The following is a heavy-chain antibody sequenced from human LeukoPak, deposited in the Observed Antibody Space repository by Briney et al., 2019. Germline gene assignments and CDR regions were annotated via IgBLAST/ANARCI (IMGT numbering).Heavy chain of an antibody. Sequence: TGGSLRLSCAASGFTFSSYWMHWVRQAPGKGLVWVSRINSDGSSTSYADSVKGRFTISRDNAKNSLYLQMNSLRAEDTAVYYCATLTVASSFDYWGQGALVTVSS. CDR1: GFTFSSYW. CDR2: INSDGSST. CDR3: ATLTVASSFDY. D-gene: IGHD6-19*01. V-gene: IGHV3-74*01. J-gene: IGHJ4*02.